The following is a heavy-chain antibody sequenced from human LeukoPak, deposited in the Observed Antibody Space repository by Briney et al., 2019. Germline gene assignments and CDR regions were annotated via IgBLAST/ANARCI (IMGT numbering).Heavy chain of an antibody. CDR1: GGSFSGYY. J-gene: IGHJ6*03. D-gene: IGHD2-2*03. CDR2: INHSGST. Sequence: SETLSLTCAVYGGSFSGYYWSWIRQPPGKGLEWIGEINHSGSTNYNPSLKSRVTISVDKSNNQFSLKLSSVTAADTAVYYCARGGSSYYYYYYMDVWGKGTTVTVSS. CDR3: ARGGSSYYYYYYMDV. V-gene: IGHV4-34*01.